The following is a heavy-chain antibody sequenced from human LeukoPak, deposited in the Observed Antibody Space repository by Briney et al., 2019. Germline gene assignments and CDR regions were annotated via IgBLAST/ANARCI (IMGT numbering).Heavy chain of an antibody. CDR2: ISSSSSYI. CDR1: GFTFSSYS. V-gene: IGHV3-21*01. D-gene: IGHD5-18*01. Sequence: GGPLRLSCAASGFTFSSYSMNWVRQAPGKGLEWVSSISSSSSYIYYADSVKGRFTISRDNAKNSLYLQMNSLRAEDTAVYYCARERAYSYGYYYYYYYMDVWGKGTTVTVSS. J-gene: IGHJ6*03. CDR3: ARERAYSYGYYYYYYYMDV.